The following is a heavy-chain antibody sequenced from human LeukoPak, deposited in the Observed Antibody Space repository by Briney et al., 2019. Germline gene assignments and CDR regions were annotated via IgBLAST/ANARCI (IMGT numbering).Heavy chain of an antibody. CDR2: INHSGST. V-gene: IGHV4-34*01. Sequence: SETLSLTCAVYGGSFSGYYLSWLRQPPGKGLEWIGEINHSGSTNYNPSPKSRVTISVDTSKNQFSLKLSSVTAADTAVYYYARLLGALVVVAYNWFDPGGQGTSVTVSS. D-gene: IGHD2-15*01. J-gene: IGHJ5*02. CDR1: GGSFSGYY. CDR3: ARLLGALVVVAYNWFDP.